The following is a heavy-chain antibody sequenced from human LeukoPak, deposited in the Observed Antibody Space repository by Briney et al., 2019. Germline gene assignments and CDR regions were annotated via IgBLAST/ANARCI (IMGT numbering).Heavy chain of an antibody. J-gene: IGHJ6*02. V-gene: IGHV3-48*02. D-gene: IGHD3-10*01. CDR2: ISSSSSTI. Sequence: GGSLRLSCAASGCTFSSYSMNWVRQAPGKGLEWVSYISSSSSTIYYADSVKGRFTISRDSAKNSLYLQMNSLRDEDTAVYYCARVAKGIYGSGTYYPSYYYYGMDVWGQGTTVTVSS. CDR3: ARVAKGIYGSGTYYPSYYYYGMDV. CDR1: GCTFSSYS.